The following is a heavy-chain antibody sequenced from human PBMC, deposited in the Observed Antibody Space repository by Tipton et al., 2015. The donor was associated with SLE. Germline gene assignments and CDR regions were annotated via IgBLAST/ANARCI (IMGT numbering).Heavy chain of an antibody. D-gene: IGHD6-13*01. CDR2: IHYSGTT. CDR3: ARHTRTGYSSTLWFDP. J-gene: IGHJ5*02. CDR1: GVSISSHY. Sequence: GLVKPSETMSLTCSVSGVSISSHYWSWIREPPGKGLEWIGYIHYSGTTNYKPSLKSRITMSVETSKNQFSLRLSSVTAADTAVYRCARHTRTGYSSTLWFDPWGQGTLVTVSS. V-gene: IGHV4-59*08.